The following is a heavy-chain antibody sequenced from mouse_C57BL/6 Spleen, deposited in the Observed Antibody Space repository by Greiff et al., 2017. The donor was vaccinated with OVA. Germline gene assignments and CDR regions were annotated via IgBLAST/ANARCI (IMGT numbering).Heavy chain of an antibody. CDR1: GFNIKDDY. CDR2: IDPENGDT. Sequence: EVQLQQSGAELVRPGASVKLSFTASGFNIKDDYMHWVKQRPEQGLEWIGWIDPENGDTEYASKFQGKATITADTSSNTAYLQLSSLTSEDTAVYYCTTGGRYYAMDYWGQGTSVTVSS. J-gene: IGHJ4*01. CDR3: TTGGRYYAMDY. D-gene: IGHD1-1*01. V-gene: IGHV14-4*01.